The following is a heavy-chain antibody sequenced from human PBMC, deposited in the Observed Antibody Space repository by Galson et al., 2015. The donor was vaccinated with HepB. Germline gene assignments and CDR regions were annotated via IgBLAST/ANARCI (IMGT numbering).Heavy chain of an antibody. D-gene: IGHD6-19*01. V-gene: IGHV3-23*01. Sequence: SLRLSCAASGFIFSNFDMIWVRQAPGKGLEWVSAVSNGGDRTYYADSVKGRFTISRDNAKNTVYLQMHSLRAEDTAVYYCAKDLQRSSGWFSVEYWVQGALVTVSS. CDR3: AKDLQRSSGWFSVEY. CDR1: GFIFSNFD. CDR2: VSNGGDRT. J-gene: IGHJ4*02.